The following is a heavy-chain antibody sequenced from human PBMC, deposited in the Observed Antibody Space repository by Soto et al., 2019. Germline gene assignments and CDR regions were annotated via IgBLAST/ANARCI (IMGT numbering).Heavy chain of an antibody. V-gene: IGHV1-3*01. J-gene: IGHJ4*02. CDR3: ARSNSAWGTKFDY. CDR1: GYTFTSYA. CDR2: INAGNGNT. D-gene: IGHD6-19*01. Sequence: ASVKVSCKASGYTFTSYAMHWVRQAPGQRLEWMGWINAGNGNTKYSQKFQGRVTITRDTSASTAYMELTSVTAADTAVYYCARSNSAWGTKFDYWGQGTLVTVSS.